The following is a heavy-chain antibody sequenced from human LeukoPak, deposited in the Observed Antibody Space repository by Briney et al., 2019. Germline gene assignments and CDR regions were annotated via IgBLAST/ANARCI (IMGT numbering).Heavy chain of an antibody. CDR3: SRGSTMTGWNY. Sequence: GGSLGLSCAASGFTFSHYWMHWVRQAPGKGLVWVSHIKYDGSRTTYADSVKGRFTISRDNAKNTLYLQMNSLRAEDTAVYYCSRGSTMTGWNYWGQGTLVTVSS. CDR2: IKYDGSRT. V-gene: IGHV3-74*01. D-gene: IGHD5/OR15-5a*01. J-gene: IGHJ4*02. CDR1: GFTFSHYW.